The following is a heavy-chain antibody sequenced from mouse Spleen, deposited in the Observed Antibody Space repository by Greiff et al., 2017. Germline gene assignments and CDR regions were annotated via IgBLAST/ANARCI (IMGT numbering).Heavy chain of an antibody. D-gene: IGHD4-1*01. J-gene: IGHJ2*01. CDR1: GFNIKDYY. V-gene: IGHV14-2*01. CDR2: IDPEDGET. CDR3: ASPLLTGTGYFDY. Sequence: EVKLMESGAELVKPGASVKLSCTASGFNIKDYYMHWVKQRTEQGLEWIGRIDPEDGETKYAPKFQGKATITADTSSNTAYLQLSSLTSEDTAVYYCASPLLTGTGYFDYWGQGTTLTVSS.